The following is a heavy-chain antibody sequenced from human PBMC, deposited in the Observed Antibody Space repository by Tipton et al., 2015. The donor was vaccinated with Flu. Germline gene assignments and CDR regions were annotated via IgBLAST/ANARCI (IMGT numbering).Heavy chain of an antibody. CDR1: GDSMRSYY. CDR2: IYYNGST. D-gene: IGHD3-10*01. J-gene: IGHJ3*02. Sequence: LRLSCSVSGDSMRSYYWSWIRQPPGKGLEWIGTIYYNGSTDYNPSLSSRLTISVDMSKNQFSLKLTSVTAADTAVYYCARDQTYYYGSSDAFVIWGQGTRVTVSS. CDR3: ARDQTYYYGSSDAFVI. V-gene: IGHV4-59*01.